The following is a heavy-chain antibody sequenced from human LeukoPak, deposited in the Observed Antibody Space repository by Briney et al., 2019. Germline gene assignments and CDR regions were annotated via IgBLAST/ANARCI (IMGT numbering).Heavy chain of an antibody. Sequence: PGGSLRLSCAASGFTFSSYAMSWVRQAPGKGLERVSYISSSSSTIYYADSVKGQFTISRDNAKNSLYLQMNSLRAEDTAVYYCARDPWTEYSGSYYPGDAFDIWGQGTMVTVSS. CDR2: ISSSSSTI. CDR3: ARDPWTEYSGSYYPGDAFDI. J-gene: IGHJ3*02. D-gene: IGHD1-26*01. CDR1: GFTFSSYA. V-gene: IGHV3-48*01.